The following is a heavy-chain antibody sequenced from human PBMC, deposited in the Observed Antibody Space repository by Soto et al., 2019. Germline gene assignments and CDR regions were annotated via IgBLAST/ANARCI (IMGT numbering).Heavy chain of an antibody. Sequence: QMHPVQSGAEVKKPGSSVKVSCKASGGTFSNYAISWVRQAPGQGLEWMGGLIPIFGTSHYAQKFQGRVTITADRSTTTAYMELSSLRSEDTAVYYCARDSGAGMTTVIKFDSWGQGTLVTVSS. CDR2: LIPIFGTS. CDR3: ARDSGAGMTTVIKFDS. V-gene: IGHV1-69*06. J-gene: IGHJ4*02. D-gene: IGHD4-17*01. CDR1: GGTFSNYA.